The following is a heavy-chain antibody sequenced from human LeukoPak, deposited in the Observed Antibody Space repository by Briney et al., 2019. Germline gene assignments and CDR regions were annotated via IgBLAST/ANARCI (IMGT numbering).Heavy chain of an antibody. Sequence: SQTLSLTCAISGDSVSSNSAAWNWIRQSPSGGLEWLGRTYYRSKWYTNYAVSVKSRITINPDTSKNQFSLQLNSVTPDDTAVYYCARDPTGDLYFDVWGRGTLVTVSS. CDR3: ARDPTGDLYFDV. CDR2: TYYRSKWYT. CDR1: GDSVSSNSAA. D-gene: IGHD7-27*01. V-gene: IGHV6-1*01. J-gene: IGHJ2*01.